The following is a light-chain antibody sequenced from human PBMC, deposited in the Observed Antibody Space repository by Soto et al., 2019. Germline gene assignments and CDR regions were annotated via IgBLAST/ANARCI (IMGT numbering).Light chain of an antibody. CDR1: QSISTW. CDR2: EAS. CDR3: QQYSGYPRR. V-gene: IGKV1-5*03. Sequence: DIQMTQSPSTLSISLGDRVTITCRASQSISTWLAWYQQKSGTAPKLLIYEASSLESGVPSRFSGSGSGTEFTLTISSLQPEDFATYYCQQYSGYPRRFGQGTKVDIK. J-gene: IGKJ1*01.